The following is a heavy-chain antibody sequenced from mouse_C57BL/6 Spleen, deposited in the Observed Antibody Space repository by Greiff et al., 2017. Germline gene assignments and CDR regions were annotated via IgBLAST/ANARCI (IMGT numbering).Heavy chain of an antibody. J-gene: IGHJ2*01. V-gene: IGHV5-16*01. CDR1: GFTFSDYY. CDR3: ARYYYGSSFYFDY. D-gene: IGHD1-1*01. CDR2: INYDGSST. Sequence: EVKVVESEGGLVQPGSSMKLSCTASGFTFSDYYMAWVRQVPEKGLEWVANINYDGSSTYYLDSLKSRFIISRDNAKNILYLQMSSLKSEDTSTYSCARYYYGSSFYFDYWGQGTTLTVSS.